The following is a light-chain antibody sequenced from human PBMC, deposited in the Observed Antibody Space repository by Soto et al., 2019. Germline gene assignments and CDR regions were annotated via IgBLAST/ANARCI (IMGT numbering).Light chain of an antibody. CDR3: QQRASWPYT. Sequence: EILLTQSPDTLSLSPGEVATLSCRASHDVSVSLVWYRQRPGQSPRLLIHDASNRATGISARFSGSGSGTDFTLTIGSLEPEESALYYCQQRASWPYTSGQGTKVDIK. V-gene: IGKV3-11*01. CDR1: HDVSVS. CDR2: DAS. J-gene: IGKJ2*01.